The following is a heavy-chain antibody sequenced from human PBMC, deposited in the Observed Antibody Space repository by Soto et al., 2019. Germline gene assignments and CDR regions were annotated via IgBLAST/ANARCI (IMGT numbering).Heavy chain of an antibody. J-gene: IGHJ4*02. CDR1: GFTFSSYA. CDR3: ARGYGDSSFDY. CDR2: ISYDGSNK. V-gene: IGHV3-30-3*01. Sequence: QVQLVESGGGVVQPGRSLRLSCAASGFTFSSYAMHWVRRAPGKGLEWVAVISYDGSNKYYADSVKGRFTISRDNSKNTLYLQMNSLRAEDTAVYYCARGYGDSSFDYWGQGTLVTVSS. D-gene: IGHD4-17*01.